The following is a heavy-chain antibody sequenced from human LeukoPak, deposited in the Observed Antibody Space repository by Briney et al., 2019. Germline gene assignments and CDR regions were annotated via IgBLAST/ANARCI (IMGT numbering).Heavy chain of an antibody. CDR2: IYYSGST. D-gene: IGHD3-22*01. J-gene: IGHJ4*02. CDR1: GVSISSYY. CDR3: ASAYYYDSSGYHH. Sequence: SETLSLTCTVSGVSISSYYWSWIRQPPGKGLEWIGYIYYSGSTNYNPSLKSRVTISVDTSKNQFSLKLSSVTAADTAVYYCASAYYYDSSGYHHWGQGTLVTVSS. V-gene: IGHV4-59*01.